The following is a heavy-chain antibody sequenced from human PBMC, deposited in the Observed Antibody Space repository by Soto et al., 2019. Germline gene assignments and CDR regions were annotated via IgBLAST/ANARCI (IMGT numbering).Heavy chain of an antibody. D-gene: IGHD3-16*01. CDR3: AKDVGGYGGTDYYYYRMDL. V-gene: IGHV3-9*01. CDR2: TSWNSGSI. J-gene: IGHJ6*02. CDR1: GFTFDDYA. Sequence: GGSLRLSCAASGFTFDDYAMHWVRQAPGKGLEWVSGTSWNSGSIGYADSVKGRCTISRDNAKKSLYLQMNSLRAEDTALYYCAKDVGGYGGTDYYYYRMDLWGQGTTVTVSS.